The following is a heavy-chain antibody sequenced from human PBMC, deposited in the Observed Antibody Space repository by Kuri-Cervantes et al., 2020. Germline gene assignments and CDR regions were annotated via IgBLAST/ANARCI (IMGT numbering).Heavy chain of an antibody. CDR2: ISGSGGTT. CDR3: AKGAYSASWLFEY. Sequence: GGSLRLSCAASGFTFSNYAMSWVRQAPGKGLEWVSTISGSGGTTYYADSVKGRFTVSRDNSKNTLYLQMNSLRAEDTAVYYCAKGAYSASWLFEYWGQGTLVTVSS. CDR1: GFTFSNYA. J-gene: IGHJ4*02. D-gene: IGHD6-6*01. V-gene: IGHV3-23*01.